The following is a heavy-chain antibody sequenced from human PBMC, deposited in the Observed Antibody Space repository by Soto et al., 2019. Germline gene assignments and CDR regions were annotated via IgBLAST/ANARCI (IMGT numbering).Heavy chain of an antibody. CDR3: AREGESGSYYLQAFDI. D-gene: IGHD1-26*01. Sequence: SETLSLTCTVSGGSISSSSYYWGWIRQPPGKGLEWIGSIYYSGSTNYNPSLKSRVTISVDMSKNQFSLKLSAVTAADTAVYYCAREGESGSYYLQAFDIWGQGTMVTVS. J-gene: IGHJ3*02. CDR1: GGSISSSSYY. CDR2: IYYSGST. V-gene: IGHV4-39*07.